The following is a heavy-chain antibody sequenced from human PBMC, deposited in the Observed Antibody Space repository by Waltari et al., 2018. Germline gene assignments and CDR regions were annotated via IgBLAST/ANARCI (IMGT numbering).Heavy chain of an antibody. J-gene: IGHJ5*02. Sequence: QVQLVESGAEVKKPGSSVKVSCKASVGTFSSYTISWVRQAPGQGLEWMGRIIPILGKGNYAQKLQGRVTIIADESTSTAYMELSSLRSEDTAVYYCARGSKIWLDPWGQGTLVTVSS. CDR1: VGTFSSYT. CDR2: IIPILGKG. CDR3: ARGSKIWLDP. V-gene: IGHV1-69*09.